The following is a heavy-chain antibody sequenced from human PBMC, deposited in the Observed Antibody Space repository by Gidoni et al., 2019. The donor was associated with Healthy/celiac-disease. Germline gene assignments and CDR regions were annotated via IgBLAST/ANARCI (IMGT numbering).Heavy chain of an antibody. D-gene: IGHD5-18*01. CDR1: GFTLDDYA. J-gene: IGHJ4*02. CDR2: ISWNSGSI. V-gene: IGHV3-9*01. CDR3: AKVERRYSYGYYFDY. Sequence: EVQLVESGGGLVQPGRSLRLSCAASGFTLDDYAMHWVRQAPGKGLEWVSGISWNSGSIGYADSVKGRFTISRDNAKNSLYLQMNSLRAEDTALYYCAKVERRYSYGYYFDYWGQGTLVTVSS.